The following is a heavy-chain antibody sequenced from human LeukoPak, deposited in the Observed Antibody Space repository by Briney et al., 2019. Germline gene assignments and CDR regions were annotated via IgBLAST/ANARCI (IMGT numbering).Heavy chain of an antibody. Sequence: GALRLSCAASGFTFSSYAMSWVRQAPGKGLEWVSAISGSGGSTYYADSVKGRFTISRDNSKNTLYLQMNSLRAEDTAVYYCAKEREQWLVLGVVVYWGQGTLVIVSS. V-gene: IGHV3-23*01. J-gene: IGHJ4*02. CDR3: AKEREQWLVLGVVVY. CDR2: ISGSGGST. D-gene: IGHD6-19*01. CDR1: GFTFSSYA.